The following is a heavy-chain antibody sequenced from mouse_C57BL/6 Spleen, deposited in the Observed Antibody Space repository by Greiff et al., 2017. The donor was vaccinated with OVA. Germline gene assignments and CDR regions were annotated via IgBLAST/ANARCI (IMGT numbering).Heavy chain of an antibody. CDR3: ARGGLRQDYYYAMDY. CDR1: GYTFTSYT. CDR2: INPSSGYT. V-gene: IGHV1-4*01. D-gene: IGHD2-2*01. J-gene: IGHJ4*01. Sequence: QVQLQQSGAELARPGASVKMSCKASGYTFTSYTMHWVKQRPGQGLEWIGYINPSSGYTKYNQKFKDKATLTADKSSSTAYMQLSSLTSEDSAVYYCARGGLRQDYYYAMDYWGQGTSVTVSS.